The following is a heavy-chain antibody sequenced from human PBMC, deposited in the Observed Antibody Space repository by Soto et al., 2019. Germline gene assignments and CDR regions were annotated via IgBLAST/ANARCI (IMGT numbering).Heavy chain of an antibody. D-gene: IGHD3-10*01. CDR2: MSGTAGNT. J-gene: IGHJ4*02. CDR1: GCTFSNYA. Sequence: EVQLLESGGGLVQPGGSLRLSCAASGCTFSNYAMTWVRQAPGKGLEWVSTMSGTAGNTYYADSVKGRFTISRDNSKNTLYLQMNSLRAEDTAVYYCAKKYFFGSGSYVFYFDYWGQGTLVTVSS. CDR3: AKKYFFGSGSYVFYFDY. V-gene: IGHV3-23*01.